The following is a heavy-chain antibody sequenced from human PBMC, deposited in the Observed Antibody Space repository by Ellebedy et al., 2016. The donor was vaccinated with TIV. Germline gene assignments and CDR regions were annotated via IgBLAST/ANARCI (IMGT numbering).Heavy chain of an antibody. CDR2: IWYDGSNK. CDR3: AREKVLLGFGEFDY. J-gene: IGHJ4*02. D-gene: IGHD3-10*01. V-gene: IGHV3-33*08. CDR1: GFTFSSYG. Sequence: GGSLRLSCAASGFTFSSYGMHWVRQAPGKGLEWVAVIWYDGSNKYYADSVKGRFTTSRDHSQNTLYLQMNSLRAKDTAVYYCAREKVLLGFGEFDYWGQGTLVTVSS.